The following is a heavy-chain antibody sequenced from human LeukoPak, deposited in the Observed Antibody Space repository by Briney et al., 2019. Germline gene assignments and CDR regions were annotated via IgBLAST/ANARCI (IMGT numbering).Heavy chain of an antibody. J-gene: IGHJ6*02. Sequence: ASVKVSCKASGGTFSSYAISWVRQAPGQGLEWMGGIIPIFGTANYALKFQGRVTITADESTSTAYMELSSLRSEDTAVYYCASFTQGPYYYGMDVWGQGTTVTVSS. V-gene: IGHV1-69*01. D-gene: IGHD2-8*01. CDR3: ASFTQGPYYYGMDV. CDR2: IIPIFGTA. CDR1: GGTFSSYA.